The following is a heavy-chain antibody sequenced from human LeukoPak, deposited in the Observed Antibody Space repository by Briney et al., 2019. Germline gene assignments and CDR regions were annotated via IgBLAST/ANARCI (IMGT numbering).Heavy chain of an antibody. D-gene: IGHD2-21*02. CDR1: GDSFSGNNYY. J-gene: IGHJ6*02. CDR2: VYYNGNT. Sequence: SETLSLTCTISGDSFSGNNYYWGLIRQPPGKGLEWIGTVYYNGNTQYNPSLKSRVTLSGDTSKNQFSLKLSPVTAADTAVYYCARVEVAVVAAAQTPKYGMDVWGQGTTVTVSS. V-gene: IGHV4-39*01. CDR3: ARVEVAVVAAAQTPKYGMDV.